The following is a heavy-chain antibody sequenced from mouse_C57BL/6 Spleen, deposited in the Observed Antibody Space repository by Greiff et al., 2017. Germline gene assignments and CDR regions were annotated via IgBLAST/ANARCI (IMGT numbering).Heavy chain of an antibody. J-gene: IGHJ1*03. CDR3: ARPYYYGSSYPYFDV. CDR1: GFTFSDYG. V-gene: IGHV5-17*01. D-gene: IGHD1-1*01. CDR2: ISSGSSTI. Sequence: EVKLVESGGGLVKPGGSLKLSCAASGFTFSDYGMHWVRQAPEKGLEWVAYISSGSSTIYYADTVKGRFTFSRDNAKNTLFLQMTSLRSEDTAMYYCARPYYYGSSYPYFDVWGTGTTVTVSS.